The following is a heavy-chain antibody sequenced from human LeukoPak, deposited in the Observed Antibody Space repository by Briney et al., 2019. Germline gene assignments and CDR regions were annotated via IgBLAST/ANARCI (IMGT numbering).Heavy chain of an antibody. D-gene: IGHD3-16*02. V-gene: IGHV3-9*03. CDR2: ISWNSGSI. J-gene: IGHJ4*02. CDR3: ARSDYVWGSYRYYFDY. CDR1: GFTFDDYA. Sequence: GRSLRLSCAASGFTFDDYAMHWVRQAPGKGLEWVSGISWNSGSIGYADSVKGRFTISRDNAKNSLYLQMNSLRAGDMALYYCARSDYVWGSYRYYFDYWGQGTLVTVSS.